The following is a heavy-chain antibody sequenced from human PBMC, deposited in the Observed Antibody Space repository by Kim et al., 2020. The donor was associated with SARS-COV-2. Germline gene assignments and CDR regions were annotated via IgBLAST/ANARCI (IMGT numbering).Heavy chain of an antibody. J-gene: IGHJ4*02. V-gene: IGHV3-23*01. D-gene: IGHD6-13*01. CDR1: GFTFSSYA. CDR3: AKEGAPYSCSWYRVEY. CDR2: ISGSGGST. Sequence: GGSLRLSCAASGFTFSSYAMSWVRQAPGKGLEWVSAISGSGGSTYYADSVKGRFTISRDNSKNTLYLQMNSLRAEDTAVYYCAKEGAPYSCSWYRVEYWGQGTLVTVSS.